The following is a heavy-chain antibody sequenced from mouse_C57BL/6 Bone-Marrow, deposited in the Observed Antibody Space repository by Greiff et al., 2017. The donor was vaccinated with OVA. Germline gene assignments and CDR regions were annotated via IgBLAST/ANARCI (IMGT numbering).Heavy chain of an antibody. D-gene: IGHD2-3*01. CDR3: ARGGYYSPRWYFDV. V-gene: IGHV1-81*01. CDR2: IYPRSGNT. J-gene: IGHJ1*03. Sequence: QVQLQQSGAELARPGASVKLSCKASGYTFTSYGISWVKQRTGQGLEWIGEIYPRSGNTYYNEKFKGKATLTADKSSSTAYMELRSLISAASAFDFYARGGYYSPRWYFDVWGTGTTVTVSS. CDR1: GYTFTSYG.